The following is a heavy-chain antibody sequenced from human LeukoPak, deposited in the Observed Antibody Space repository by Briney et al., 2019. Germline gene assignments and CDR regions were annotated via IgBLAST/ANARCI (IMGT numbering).Heavy chain of an antibody. CDR1: GFTVSSNY. V-gene: IGHV3-66*01. J-gene: IGHJ4*02. CDR2: IYSGGST. CDR3: ARDNYDSSGYGY. D-gene: IGHD3-22*01. Sequence: GGSLRLSCAASGFTVSSNYMSWVRQAPGKGLEWVSVIYSGGSTYCADSVKGRFTISRDNSKNTLYLQMNSLRAEDTAVYYCARDNYDSSGYGYWGQGTLVTVSS.